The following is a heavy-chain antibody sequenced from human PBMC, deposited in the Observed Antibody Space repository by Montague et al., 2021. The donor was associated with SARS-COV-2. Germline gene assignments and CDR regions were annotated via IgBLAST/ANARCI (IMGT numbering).Heavy chain of an antibody. CDR1: GFSLSTSGVG. J-gene: IGHJ6*02. Sequence: PALVKPTQTLTLTCTFSGFSLSTSGVGVGWIRQPPGKALEWLALIYWXXXKRYSPSLKSRLTITKDTSKNQVVLTMTNMDPVDTATYYCAHSGVGYFYYGMDVWGQGTTVTVSS. V-gene: IGHV2-5*02. D-gene: IGHD3-3*01. CDR3: AHSGVGYFYYGMDV. CDR2: IYWXXXK.